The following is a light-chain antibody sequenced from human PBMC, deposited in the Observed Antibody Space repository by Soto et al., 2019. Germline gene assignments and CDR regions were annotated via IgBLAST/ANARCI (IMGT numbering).Light chain of an antibody. CDR3: SSYAGSNNFGV. Sequence: QSVLTQPPSASGSPGQSVTISCTGTSGDVGGYNYVSWYQKHPGKAPKLMIYEVSKRPSGVPDRFSGSKSGNTASLTVSGLQAEDEADYYCSSYAGSNNFGVFGTGTKVTVL. J-gene: IGLJ1*01. CDR1: SGDVGGYNY. V-gene: IGLV2-8*01. CDR2: EVS.